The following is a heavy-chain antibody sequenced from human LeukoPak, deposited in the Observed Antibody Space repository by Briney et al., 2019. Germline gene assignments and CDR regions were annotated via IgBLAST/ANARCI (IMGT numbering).Heavy chain of an antibody. CDR1: GGSISSGGYY. V-gene: IGHV4-31*03. CDR3: ASQVSYCGGDCYPLRSAFDI. D-gene: IGHD2-21*02. CDR2: IYYSGST. J-gene: IGHJ3*02. Sequence: SETLSLTCTVSGGSISSGGYYWSWIRQHPGKGLEWIGYIYYSGSTYYNPSLKSRVTISVDTSKNQFSLKLSSVTAADTAVCYCASQVSYCGGDCYPLRSAFDIWGQGTMVTVSS.